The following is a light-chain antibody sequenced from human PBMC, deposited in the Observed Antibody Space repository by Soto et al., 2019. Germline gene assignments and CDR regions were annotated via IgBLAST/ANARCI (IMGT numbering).Light chain of an antibody. CDR3: CSYAGTSTSV. CDR2: EAT. Sequence: QSVLTQPASVSGSPGQSITISCTGTSSDFGIYNLVSWYQQHPGNAPKLIIYEATQRPSGVSNRFSGSRSGNTASLTISGLQAEDEADYYCCSYAGTSTSVFGTGTKVTVL. CDR1: SSDFGIYNL. J-gene: IGLJ1*01. V-gene: IGLV2-23*01.